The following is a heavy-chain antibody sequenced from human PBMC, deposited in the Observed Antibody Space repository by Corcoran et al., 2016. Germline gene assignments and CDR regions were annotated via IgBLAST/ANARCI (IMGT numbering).Heavy chain of an antibody. V-gene: IGHV3-33*01. CDR1: GFTFSSYG. D-gene: IGHD3-22*01. Sequence: QVQLVESGGGVVQPGRSLRLSCAASGFTFSSYGMHWVRQAPGKGLEWVAVIWYDGSNKYYADSVKGRFTISRDNSKNTLYLQMNSLRAEDTAVYYCARGTYYYDRSGQYYFDYWGQGTLVTVSS. CDR3: ARGTYYYDRSGQYYFDY. CDR2: IWYDGSNK. J-gene: IGHJ4*02.